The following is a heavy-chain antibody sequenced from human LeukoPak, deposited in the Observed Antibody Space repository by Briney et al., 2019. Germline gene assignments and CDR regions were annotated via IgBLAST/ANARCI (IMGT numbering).Heavy chain of an antibody. Sequence: PTGGSLRLSCAASGFTFSDHAMSWVRQAPAKGLEWVSSINGNGGGSYYIDSVKGRFTVSRDNSKNTLFLQMNSLRAEDTAVYYCAKDGGLWVSAHWGDSWGRGTLVTVSS. J-gene: IGHJ4*02. CDR1: GFTFSDHA. D-gene: IGHD7-27*01. CDR3: AKDGGLWVSAHWGDS. V-gene: IGHV3-23*01. CDR2: INGNGGGS.